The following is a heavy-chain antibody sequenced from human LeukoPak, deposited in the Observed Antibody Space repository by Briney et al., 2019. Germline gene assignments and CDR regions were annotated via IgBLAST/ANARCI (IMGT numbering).Heavy chain of an antibody. CDR2: INSDGSST. D-gene: IGHD3-10*01. CDR3: ARTPGGSGSQYDY. CDR1: GFTFSSYW. V-gene: IGHV3-74*01. Sequence: PGGSLRLSCAASGFTFSSYWMHWVRQAPGKGLVWVSRINSDGSSTFYADSVKGRFTTSRDNAENTVYLQTNSLRADDTAVYYCARTPGGSGSQYDYWGQGTLVIVSS. J-gene: IGHJ4*02.